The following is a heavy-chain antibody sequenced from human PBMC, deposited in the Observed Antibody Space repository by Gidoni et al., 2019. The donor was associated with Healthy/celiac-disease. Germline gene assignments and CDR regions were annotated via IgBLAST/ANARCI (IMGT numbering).Heavy chain of an antibody. CDR3: AILSGLWGLYGMDV. CDR2: ISSSSSTI. J-gene: IGHJ6*02. V-gene: IGHV3-48*02. D-gene: IGHD1-26*01. Sequence: EVQLVESGGGLVQHGGSLRLTCAASGCTFGSYSMNWVRQAPGKGLEWVSYISSSSSTIYDADAVKGRFTISRDNAKNSLYLQMNSLRDEDTAVYYCAILSGLWGLYGMDVWGQGTTVTVSS. CDR1: GCTFGSYS.